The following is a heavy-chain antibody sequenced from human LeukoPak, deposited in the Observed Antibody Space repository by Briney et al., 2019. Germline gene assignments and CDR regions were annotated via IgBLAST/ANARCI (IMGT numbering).Heavy chain of an antibody. J-gene: IGHJ2*01. CDR3: ARNLYYDFWSDYPKGDGWYFDL. D-gene: IGHD3-3*01. Sequence: SETLSLTCTVSGGSISSYYWSWIRQPPGKGLEWIGYIYYSGSTNYNPSLKSRVTISVDTSKNQFSLKLSSVTAADTAVYYCARNLYYDFWSDYPKGDGWYFDLWGRGTLVTVSS. V-gene: IGHV4-59*12. CDR2: IYYSGST. CDR1: GGSISSYY.